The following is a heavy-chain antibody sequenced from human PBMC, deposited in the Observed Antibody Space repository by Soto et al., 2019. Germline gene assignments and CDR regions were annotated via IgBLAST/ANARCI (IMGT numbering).Heavy chain of an antibody. CDR3: ARDWGGEGTFDY. J-gene: IGHJ4*02. CDR1: GFTLSSYS. D-gene: IGHD3-16*01. Sequence: EVQLVESGGGLVKPGGSLRLSCAASGFTLSSYSMNWVRQAPGKGLEWVSSISSSSSYIYYADSVKGRFTISRDNAKNSLYLQMKRLRAEDTAMYYCARDWGGEGTFDYWGQGTLVTVSS. CDR2: ISSSSSYI. V-gene: IGHV3-21*01.